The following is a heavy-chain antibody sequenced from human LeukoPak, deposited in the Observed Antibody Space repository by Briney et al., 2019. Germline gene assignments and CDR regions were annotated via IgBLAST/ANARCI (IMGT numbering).Heavy chain of an antibody. V-gene: IGHV1-69*04. CDR2: IIPILGIA. CDR3: ARVTTATPQDHLFDP. D-gene: IGHD1-26*01. J-gene: IGHJ5*02. Sequence: SVKVSCKASGGTFSSDAISWVRQAPGQGLEWMGRIIPILGIANYAQKFQGRVTITADKSTSTAYMELSSLRSEDTAVYYCARVTTATPQDHLFDPWGQGTLVTVSS. CDR1: GGTFSSDA.